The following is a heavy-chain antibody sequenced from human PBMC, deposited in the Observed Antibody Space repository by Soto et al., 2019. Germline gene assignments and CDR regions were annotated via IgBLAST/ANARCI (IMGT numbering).Heavy chain of an antibody. D-gene: IGHD3-10*01. Sequence: SETLSLTCTVSGGSISSSSYYWGWIRQTPEKGKEWIGSIYYSGSTYYNPSLKSRVTISVDTSKNQFSLKLSSVTAADTAVYYCARHSSAWFGELVYYYYGMDVWGQGTTVTVSS. CDR1: GGSISSSSYY. J-gene: IGHJ6*02. CDR2: IYYSGST. V-gene: IGHV4-39*01. CDR3: ARHSSAWFGELVYYYYGMDV.